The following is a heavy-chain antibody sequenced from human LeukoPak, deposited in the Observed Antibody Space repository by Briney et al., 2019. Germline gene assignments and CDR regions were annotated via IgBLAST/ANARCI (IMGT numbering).Heavy chain of an antibody. CDR3: ANTGYSSGWRRFDY. CDR2: IRYDGSNK. V-gene: IGHV3-30*02. Sequence: GGSLRLSCAASGFTFSSYGMHWVRQAPGKGLEWVAFIRYDGSNKYYADSVKGRFTISRDNSKNTLYLQMNSLRAEDTAVYYCANTGYSSGWRRFDYWGQGTLVTVSS. J-gene: IGHJ4*02. D-gene: IGHD6-19*01. CDR1: GFTFSSYG.